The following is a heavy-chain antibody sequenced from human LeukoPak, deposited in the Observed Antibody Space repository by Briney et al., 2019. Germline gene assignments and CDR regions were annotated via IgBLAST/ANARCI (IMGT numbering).Heavy chain of an antibody. J-gene: IGHJ5*02. CDR1: GGSISHYY. CDR3: ARSAAGEGPTHNWFDP. CDR2: IYYSGST. Sequence: PSETLSLTRTVSGGSISHYYWSCIRQPPGKGLEWIGYIYYSGSTNYNPSLKSRVTISVDTSKNQFSLKLTSVTAADTAAYYCARSAAGEGPTHNWFDPWGQGTLVTVSS. V-gene: IGHV4-59*08.